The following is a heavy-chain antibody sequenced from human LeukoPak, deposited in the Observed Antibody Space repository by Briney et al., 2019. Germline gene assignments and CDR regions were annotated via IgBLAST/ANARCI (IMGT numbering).Heavy chain of an antibody. J-gene: IGHJ4*02. D-gene: IGHD2-15*01. CDR3: ATSLRTGGIFDY. Sequence: GGSLRLSCAASGFTFSSSAMSWVRQAPGKGLEWVSSISSVGGNTYYADSVKGRFTISRDNSKSTLSLQMNGLRAEDTAVYYCATSLRTGGIFDYWGQGTLVTVSS. CDR1: GFTFSSSA. CDR2: ISSVGGNT. V-gene: IGHV3-23*01.